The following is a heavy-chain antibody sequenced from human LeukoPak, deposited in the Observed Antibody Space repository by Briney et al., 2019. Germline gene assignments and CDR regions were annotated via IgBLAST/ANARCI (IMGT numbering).Heavy chain of an antibody. Sequence: ASVKVSCKASGYTFTSYAMHWVRQAPGQRLEWMGWINAGNGNTKYSQKFQGRVTITRDTSASTAYMELSSLRSEDTAVYYCARDMVRGVSDDWFDPWGQGTLVTVSS. CDR3: ARDMVRGVSDDWFDP. CDR2: INAGNGNT. V-gene: IGHV1-3*01. CDR1: GYTFTSYA. D-gene: IGHD3-10*01. J-gene: IGHJ5*02.